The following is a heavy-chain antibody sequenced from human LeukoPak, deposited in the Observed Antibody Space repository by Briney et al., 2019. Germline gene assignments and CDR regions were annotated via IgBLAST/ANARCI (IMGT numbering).Heavy chain of an antibody. J-gene: IGHJ3*02. CDR3: ARPAYSGRSDGFDI. Sequence: GESLKISCKASGYSFTNYWIGWVRQMPGKGLEWMGIIYPDDSDTRYSPSFQGQVTISADKSINIAYLQWSSLTASDTAMYYCARPAYSGRSDGFDIWGQGTMVTVSS. V-gene: IGHV5-51*01. CDR2: IYPDDSDT. D-gene: IGHD1-26*01. CDR1: GYSFTNYW.